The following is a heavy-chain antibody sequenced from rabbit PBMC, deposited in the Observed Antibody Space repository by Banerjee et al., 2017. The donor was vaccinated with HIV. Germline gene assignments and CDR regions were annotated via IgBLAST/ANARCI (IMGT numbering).Heavy chain of an antibody. V-gene: IGHV1S45*01. CDR2: VDAGSTSRT. J-gene: IGHJ4*01. CDR3: ARYAGYAGYGYLNL. CDR1: GFSFSSSYW. Sequence: QEQLEESGGDLVKPEGSLTLTCTASGFSFSSSYWICWVRQAPGKGLEWIACVDAGSTSRTYYATWAKGRFTISKTSSTTVTLQMTSLTAADTATYFCARYAGYAGYGYLNLWGQGTLVTVS. D-gene: IGHD7-1*01.